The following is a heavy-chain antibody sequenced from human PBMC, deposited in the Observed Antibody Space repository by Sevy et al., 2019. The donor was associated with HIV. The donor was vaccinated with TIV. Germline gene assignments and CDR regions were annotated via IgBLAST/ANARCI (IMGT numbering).Heavy chain of an antibody. D-gene: IGHD3-22*01. CDR3: ARRGYDSTGYAQYYFDN. V-gene: IGHV5-51*01. Sequence: GESLKISCKAPGYRFTSYWIAWVRQMPGKGLEWMGIIYPDDSGIRYSPSLQGQVTISVDKSISTAYLQWSSLKASDTAMYFCARRGYDSTGYAQYYFDNWGQGTLVTVSS. CDR1: GYRFTSYW. CDR2: IYPDDSGI. J-gene: IGHJ4*02.